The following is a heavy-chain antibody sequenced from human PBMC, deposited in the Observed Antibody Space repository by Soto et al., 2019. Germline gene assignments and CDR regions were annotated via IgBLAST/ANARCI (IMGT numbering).Heavy chain of an antibody. V-gene: IGHV3-30*18. CDR2: ISYDGSFA. J-gene: IGHJ6*02. Sequence: GGSLRLSCVVSGLTFSDYGFHWVRQAPGKGLDWVAAISYDGSFAYYADSVRGRFTISRDNSRNTLDLQMNTLRREDTAVYYCAKERGRNRNFAMDVWGQGTSVTVSS. CDR1: GLTFSDYG. CDR3: AKERGRNRNFAMDV. D-gene: IGHD1-1*01.